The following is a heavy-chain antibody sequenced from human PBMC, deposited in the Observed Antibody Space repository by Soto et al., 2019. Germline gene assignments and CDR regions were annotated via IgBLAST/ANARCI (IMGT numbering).Heavy chain of an antibody. V-gene: IGHV1-18*01. J-gene: IGHJ5*02. Sequence: QVQMVQSGGEVKKPGASVRVSCKASGYTFTSYGISWVRQAPGQGLEWMGWITPFNGNTDYAERLQGRLTLTTHTYTSTAYMELRRLTSDDTALYYCMSFNGDHDSWGQGTLVIVS. CDR1: GYTFTSYG. D-gene: IGHD2-8*01. CDR3: MSFNGDHDS. CDR2: ITPFNGNT.